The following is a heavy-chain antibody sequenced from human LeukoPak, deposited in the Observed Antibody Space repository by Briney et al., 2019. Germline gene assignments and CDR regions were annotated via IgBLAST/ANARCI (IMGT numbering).Heavy chain of an antibody. CDR3: ARHGGQSSGYYY. J-gene: IGHJ4*02. V-gene: IGHV4-59*08. CDR2: IFYSGNT. CDR1: GGSISSYY. D-gene: IGHD3-22*01. Sequence: SETLSLTCTVSGGSISSYYWSWIRQPPGKGLEWIGYIFYSGNTNYNPSLKSRVTISVETSKTQFSLKLSSVTAADTAVYYCARHGGQSSGYYYWGQGTLVTVSS.